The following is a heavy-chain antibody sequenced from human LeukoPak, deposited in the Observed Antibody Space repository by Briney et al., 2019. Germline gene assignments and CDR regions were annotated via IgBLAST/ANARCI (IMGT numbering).Heavy chain of an antibody. D-gene: IGHD3-3*01. CDR3: ARDKSIFGVVPNIPYYYYMDV. CDR2: ISAYNGNT. CDR1: GYTFTSYG. V-gene: IGHV1-18*01. Sequence: ASVKVSCKASGYTFTSYGISWVRQAPGQGLEWMGWISAYNGNTNYAQKLQGRVTMTTDTSTSTAYMELRSLRSDDTAVYYCARDKSIFGVVPNIPYYYYMDVWGKGTTVTVSS. J-gene: IGHJ6*03.